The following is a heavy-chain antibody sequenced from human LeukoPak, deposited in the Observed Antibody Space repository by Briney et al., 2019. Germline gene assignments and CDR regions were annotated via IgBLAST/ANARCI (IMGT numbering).Heavy chain of an antibody. Sequence: ASVKVSCKASGYTFISYGISWVRQAPGQGLEWMGWISAYNGNTNYAQKLQGRVTMTTDTSTSTAYMELRSLRSDDTAVYYCARSRITMIVPDYWGQGTLVTVSS. CDR1: GYTFISYG. CDR3: ARSRITMIVPDY. J-gene: IGHJ4*02. CDR2: ISAYNGNT. V-gene: IGHV1-18*01. D-gene: IGHD3-22*01.